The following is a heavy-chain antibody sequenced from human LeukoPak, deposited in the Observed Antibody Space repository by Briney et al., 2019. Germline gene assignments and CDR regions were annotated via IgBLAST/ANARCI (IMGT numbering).Heavy chain of an antibody. CDR3: AKSIVGAIAFDY. V-gene: IGHV3-23*01. J-gene: IGHJ4*02. D-gene: IGHD1-26*01. CDR2: ITGSGGNT. CDR1: GFTFSSYA. Sequence: GGSLRLSCAASGFTFSSYAMSWVRQAPGKGLEWVSTITGSGGNTHYAVSVKGRFTISRDNSKNTLYLQMNSLRAEDTAVYYCAKSIVGAIAFDYWGQGTLVTVSS.